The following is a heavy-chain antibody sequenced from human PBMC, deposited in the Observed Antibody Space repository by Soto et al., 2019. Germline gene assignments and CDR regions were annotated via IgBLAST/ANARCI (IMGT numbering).Heavy chain of an antibody. V-gene: IGHV1-69*13. D-gene: IGHD6-19*01. J-gene: IGHJ6*02. CDR2: IIPIFGTA. CDR3: ARDIAVADNYYYGMDV. CDR1: GGTFSSYA. Sequence: ASVKVSCKASGGTFSSYAISWVRQAPGQGLEWMGGIIPIFGTANYAQKFQGRVTITADESTSTAYMELSSLRSEDTAVYYCARDIAVADNYYYGMDVWGQGTTVTVSS.